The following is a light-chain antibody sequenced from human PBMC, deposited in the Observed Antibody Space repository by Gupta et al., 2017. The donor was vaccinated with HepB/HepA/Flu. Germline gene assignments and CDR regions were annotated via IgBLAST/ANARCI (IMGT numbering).Light chain of an antibody. CDR3: GRDMSGNIRG. J-gene: IGLJ2*01. V-gene: IGLV8-61*01. CDR2: RKN. CDR1: SGSVSTGHY. Sequence: VVAQEPPFSVSPGRTVTLTCGLSSGSVSTGHYASWFQQTPGHPPRTLIYRKNRRSAGVPDRFSGSIRGNTAALTITGAQEDDECDYYCGRDMSGNIRGIGGGTKLTVL.